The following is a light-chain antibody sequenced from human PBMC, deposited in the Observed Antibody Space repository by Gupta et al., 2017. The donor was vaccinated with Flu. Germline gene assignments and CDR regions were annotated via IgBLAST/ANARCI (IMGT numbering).Light chain of an antibody. V-gene: IGKV3-20*01. CDR2: GSS. CDR3: QKYDTSPLT. J-gene: IGKJ3*01. Sequence: LSPGERATLSCRASQSISSSHLAWYQQKPGQAPRLLIHGSSSRFTGIPDMFSGSGSGTDFTLTISGLEPEGLAVYFCQKYDTSPLTFGPGT. CDR1: QSISSSH.